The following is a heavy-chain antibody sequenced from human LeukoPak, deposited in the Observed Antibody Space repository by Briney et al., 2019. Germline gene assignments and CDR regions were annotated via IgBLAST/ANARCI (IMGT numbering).Heavy chain of an antibody. D-gene: IGHD3-10*01. V-gene: IGHV1-24*01. CDR1: GYTLTELS. Sequence: GASVKVSCKVSGYTLTELSMHWVRQAPGKGLEWMGGFDPEDGETIYAQKFQGRVTMTEDTSTDTAYMELSSLRSEDTAVYYCATRSPIGYYGSGSYYQGAFDIWGQGTMVTVSS. CDR2: FDPEDGET. J-gene: IGHJ3*02. CDR3: ATRSPIGYYGSGSYYQGAFDI.